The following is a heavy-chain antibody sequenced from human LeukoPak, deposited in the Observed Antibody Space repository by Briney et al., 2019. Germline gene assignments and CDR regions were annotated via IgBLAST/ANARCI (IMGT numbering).Heavy chain of an antibody. CDR3: AKEIYYGSGSYTPFDY. D-gene: IGHD3-10*01. J-gene: IGHJ4*02. CDR1: GFTFSTSA. CDR2: ISTSGAST. Sequence: GGSLRLSCAASGFTFSTSAMNWVRQAPGKGLEWVSAISTSGASTYYADSVKGRFSISRDNSRNTLYLQMNSLRAEDTAVYFCAKEIYYGSGSYTPFDYWGQGTLVTVSS. V-gene: IGHV3-23*01.